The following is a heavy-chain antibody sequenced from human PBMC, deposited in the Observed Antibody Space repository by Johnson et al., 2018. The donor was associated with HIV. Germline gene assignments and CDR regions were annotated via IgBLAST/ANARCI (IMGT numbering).Heavy chain of an antibody. CDR1: GFTVSSNY. Sequence: MLLVESGGGLIQPGGSLRLSCAASGFTVSSNYMSWVRQAPGRGLEWVSVMYSGGRTFYADSVKGRFTISRDNSKNTLYLQMNSLRAEDTAVYYCARAPEVRGIDAFDIWGKVTMVTVS. J-gene: IGHJ3*02. V-gene: IGHV3-53*01. CDR3: ARAPEVRGIDAFDI. CDR2: MYSGGRT. D-gene: IGHD3-10*01.